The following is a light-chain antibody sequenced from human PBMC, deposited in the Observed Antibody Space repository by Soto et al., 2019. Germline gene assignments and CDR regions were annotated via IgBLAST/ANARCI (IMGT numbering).Light chain of an antibody. CDR1: QSVGTS. CDR2: HAS. Sequence: IVMTQSPATLSVSPGESATLSCRASQSVGTSLAWYQHKPGQAPRLIIYHASTRATAVPARFSGSGSGTEFTLTISSLQSEDFAVYYCQHHFNWPPFAFGPGTKLEI. CDR3: QHHFNWPPFA. J-gene: IGKJ2*01. V-gene: IGKV3-15*01.